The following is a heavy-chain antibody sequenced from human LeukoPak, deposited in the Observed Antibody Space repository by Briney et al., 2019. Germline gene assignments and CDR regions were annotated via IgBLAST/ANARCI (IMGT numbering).Heavy chain of an antibody. D-gene: IGHD5-24*01. CDR3: ARDPITPYGMDV. CDR2: IYYSGSA. Sequence: PSETLSLTCTVSGGSISSYYWSWIRQPPGKGLEWIGYIYYSGSANYNPSLKSRVTISVDTSKNQSSLKLSSVTAADTAVYYCARDPITPYGMDVWGQGTTVTVSS. J-gene: IGHJ6*02. V-gene: IGHV4-59*01. CDR1: GGSISSYY.